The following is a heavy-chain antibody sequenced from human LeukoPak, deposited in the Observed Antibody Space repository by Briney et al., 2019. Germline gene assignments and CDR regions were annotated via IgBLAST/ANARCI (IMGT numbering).Heavy chain of an antibody. V-gene: IGHV3-7*01. Sequence: GGSLRLSCAASGFTFDNFWMNWVRQAPGKGLEWVANINKDGSGKYYVDSVEGRFTISRDNARNSLYLQMNSLRAEDTAVYYCGVVYWGRGTLVTVSS. CDR1: GFTFDNFW. J-gene: IGHJ4*02. CDR3: GVVY. CDR2: INKDGSGK.